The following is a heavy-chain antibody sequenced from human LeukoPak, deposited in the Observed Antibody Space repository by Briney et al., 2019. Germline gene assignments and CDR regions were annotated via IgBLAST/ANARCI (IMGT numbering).Heavy chain of an antibody. CDR3: AKDRGDGNSLGY. CDR2: ISGSGGST. D-gene: IGHD4-23*01. CDR1: GFTFSSYA. J-gene: IGHJ4*02. Sequence: GGSLRLSCAASGFTFSSYAMSWVRQAPGKGLEWVSAISGSGGSTYYADSVKGRFTISRDNSKNTLYLQMNSLRAEDTAVYYRAKDRGDGNSLGYWGQGTLVTVSS. V-gene: IGHV3-23*01.